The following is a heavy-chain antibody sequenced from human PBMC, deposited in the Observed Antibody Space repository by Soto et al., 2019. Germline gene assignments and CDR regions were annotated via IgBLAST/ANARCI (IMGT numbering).Heavy chain of an antibody. CDR1: GGTFSTDS. CDR3: AREIDGYYGVDG. J-gene: IGHJ6*02. CDR2: IIPMFGTA. V-gene: IGHV1-69*12. Sequence: QVQLVQSGAEVKKPGSSVKVSCKASGGTFSTDSISWVRQAPGQGLEWMGGIIPMFGTANNAQKFQGRVTIPADESTSTAYMELSSLRSEDTAVYFCAREIDGYYGVDGWGQGTTVTVAS.